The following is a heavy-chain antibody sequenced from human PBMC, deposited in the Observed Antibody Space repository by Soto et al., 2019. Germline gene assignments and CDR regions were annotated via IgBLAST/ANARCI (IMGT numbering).Heavy chain of an antibody. J-gene: IGHJ5*02. D-gene: IGHD6-13*01. CDR3: GRQIAARGFAP. V-gene: IGHV1-69*01. CDR2: INPIFGTA. CDR1: GCTFSSYA. Sequence: QVQLVQSGAEVKKPGSSVKVSCKASGCTFSSYAISWVRQAPGQGLEWMGGINPIFGTANYAQKFQGRVTITADEASRTAYEERSRRGAEAAVFYYGGRQIAARGFAPWGQGTLVTVSS.